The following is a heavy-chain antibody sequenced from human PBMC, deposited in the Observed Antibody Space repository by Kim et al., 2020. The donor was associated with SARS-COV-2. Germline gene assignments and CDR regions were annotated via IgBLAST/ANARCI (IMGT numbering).Heavy chain of an antibody. CDR3: ARAVDSSGWYVPGGDHYYYGMDV. CDR1: GFTFSDYY. D-gene: IGHD6-19*01. J-gene: IGHJ6*02. Sequence: GGSLRLSCAASGFTFSDYYMSWIRQAPGKGLEWVSYISSSGSTIYYADSVKGRFTISRDNAKNSLYLQMNSLRAEDTAVYYCARAVDSSGWYVPGGDHYYYGMDVWGQGTTVTVSS. V-gene: IGHV3-11*01. CDR2: ISSSGSTI.